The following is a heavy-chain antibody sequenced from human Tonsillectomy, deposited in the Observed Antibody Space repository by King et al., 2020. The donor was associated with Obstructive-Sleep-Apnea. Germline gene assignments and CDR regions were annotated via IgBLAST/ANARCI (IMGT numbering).Heavy chain of an antibody. V-gene: IGHV3-23*04. CDR2: INTRGTT. Sequence: VQLVESGGGIVQPGGSLRLSCLASGFTLSNYAISWGRQAPGKGLEWGSAINTRGTTSYAGSVRGRFTIPRDDSKYTVNLQVNSLRAEDTARYYCAKEGGGSGIYWIDSWGQGTLVTVSS. CDR3: AKEGGGSGIYWIDS. CDR1: GFTLSNYA. D-gene: IGHD3-10*01. J-gene: IGHJ4*02.